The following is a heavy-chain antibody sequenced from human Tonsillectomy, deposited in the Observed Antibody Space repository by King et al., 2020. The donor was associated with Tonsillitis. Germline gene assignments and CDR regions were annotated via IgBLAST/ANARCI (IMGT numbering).Heavy chain of an antibody. CDR3: ARTNYDLLTGYLDF. CDR2: ISSSSTYI. V-gene: IGHV3-21*01. Sequence: VQLVESGGGLVKPGGSLRLSCTASGFTFSTYSMNWVRQAPGKGLEWVSSISSSSTYIYYADSVKGRFSISRDNANNSLYLQMNSLRAEDTALYYCARTNYDLLTGYLDFWGQGTLVTVSS. CDR1: GFTFSTYS. J-gene: IGHJ4*02. D-gene: IGHD3-9*01.